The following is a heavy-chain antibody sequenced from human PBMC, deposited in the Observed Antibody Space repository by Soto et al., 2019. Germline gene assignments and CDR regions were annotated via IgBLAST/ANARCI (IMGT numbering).Heavy chain of an antibody. CDR1: GGTFRSYA. J-gene: IGHJ6*02. Sequence: SVEVSCQASGGTFRSYAIRLLRQAPVQVLDWMGGIIPIFGTANYAQKFQGRVTITADKSTSTAYMELSSLRSEDTAVYYCARGDFWSGYPDYYYYGMDVWGQGTTVTVSS. V-gene: IGHV1-69*06. CDR3: ARGDFWSGYPDYYYYGMDV. CDR2: IIPIFGTA. D-gene: IGHD3-3*01.